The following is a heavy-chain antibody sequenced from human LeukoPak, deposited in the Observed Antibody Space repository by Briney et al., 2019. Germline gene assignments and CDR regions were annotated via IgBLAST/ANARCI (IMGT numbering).Heavy chain of an antibody. V-gene: IGHV3-7*01. J-gene: IGHJ3*02. Sequence: GAPKTFCGTSGFNLSGSYNGLVRQAPGGGVEGVASTNQDGSQRSSVGSMKGRFTISRDNAYNSLYLQMNSLRVEDTAVYYCARDPEYGALDIWGQGTTVTVSS. CDR3: ARDPEYGALDI. CDR2: TNQDGSQR. D-gene: IGHD4-17*01. CDR1: GFNLSGSY.